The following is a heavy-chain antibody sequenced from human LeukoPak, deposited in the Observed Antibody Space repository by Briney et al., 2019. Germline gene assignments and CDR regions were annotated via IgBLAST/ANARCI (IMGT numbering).Heavy chain of an antibody. CDR2: IIPIFGIA. CDR3: ARARRLGKAHFDY. V-gene: IGHV1-69*04. D-gene: IGHD1-26*01. CDR1: GGTFSSYA. J-gene: IGHJ4*02. Sequence: SVKVSCKASGGTFSSYAISWVRQAPGQGLEWMGRIIPIFGIANYAQKFQGRVTITADKSTSTAYMELSSLRSEDTAVYYCARARRLGKAHFDYWGQGTLVTVSS.